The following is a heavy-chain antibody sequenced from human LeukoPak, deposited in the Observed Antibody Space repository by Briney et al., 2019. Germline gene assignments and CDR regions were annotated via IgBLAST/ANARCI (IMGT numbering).Heavy chain of an antibody. CDR1: GFTFSNAW. CDR3: TTETYYYDSSGYYLYTGTEYYFDY. Sequence: GGSLRLSCAASGFTFSNAWMSWVRQAPGKGLEWVGRIKSKTDGGTTDYAAPVKGRFTISRDDSKNTVYLQMNSLKTEDTAVYYCTTETYYYDSSGYYLYTGTEYYFDYWGQGTLVTVSS. V-gene: IGHV3-15*01. CDR2: IKSKTDGGTT. D-gene: IGHD3-22*01. J-gene: IGHJ4*02.